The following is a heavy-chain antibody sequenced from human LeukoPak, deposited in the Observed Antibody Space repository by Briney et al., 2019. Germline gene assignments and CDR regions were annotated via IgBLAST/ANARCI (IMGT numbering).Heavy chain of an antibody. Sequence: PGGSLRLSCAASGFTFSSYAMNWVRQAPGKGLEWVAVISYDGSNKYYADPVKGRFTISRDNSKNTLYLQMNSLRAEDTAVYYCARDKGMIVVVIGSFDYWGQGTLVTVSS. D-gene: IGHD3-22*01. CDR1: GFTFSSYA. CDR2: ISYDGSNK. CDR3: ARDKGMIVVVIGSFDY. J-gene: IGHJ4*02. V-gene: IGHV3-30-3*01.